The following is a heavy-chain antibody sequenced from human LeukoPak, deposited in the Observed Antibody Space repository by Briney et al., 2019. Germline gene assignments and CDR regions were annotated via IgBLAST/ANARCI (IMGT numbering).Heavy chain of an antibody. J-gene: IGHJ6*03. CDR2: ISGSGSGGST. CDR3: ARGDYMDV. Sequence: GGSLRLSCAASGFTFSSSAMSWVRQAPGKGLEWVSSISGSGSGGSTYYADSVKGRFTISRDNSKNTLYLQMNSLRAEDTAVYYCARGDYMDVWGKGTTVTISS. CDR1: GFTFSSSA. V-gene: IGHV3-23*01.